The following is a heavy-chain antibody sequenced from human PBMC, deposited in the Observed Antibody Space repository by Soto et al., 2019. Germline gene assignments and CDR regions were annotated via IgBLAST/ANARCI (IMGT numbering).Heavy chain of an antibody. J-gene: IGHJ4*02. CDR3: ATEAGTTVNTEYTDY. CDR1: GGSISSSSYY. V-gene: IGHV4-39*01. CDR2: IYYSGST. D-gene: IGHD4-17*01. Sequence: SETLSLTCTVSGGSISSSSYYWGWIRQPPGKGLEWIGSIYYSGSTYYNPSLKSRVTISVDTSKNQFSLKLSSVTAADTAVYYCATEAGTTVNTEYTDYWGQGTLVTVSS.